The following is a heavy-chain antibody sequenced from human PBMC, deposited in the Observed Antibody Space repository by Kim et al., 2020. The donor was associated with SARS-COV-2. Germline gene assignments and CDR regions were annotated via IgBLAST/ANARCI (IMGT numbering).Heavy chain of an antibody. CDR1: GFTFSSYA. CDR3: ANNWNLDY. Sequence: GGSLRLSCAASGFTFSSYAMSWVRQAPGKGLEWVSVISNSGDRTYYADSVKGHFTISRDNSKNTVYLQMNSLRAEDTAVYYCANNWNLDYWGQGTLVTVSS. CDR2: ISNSGDRT. D-gene: IGHD1-20*01. V-gene: IGHV3-23*01. J-gene: IGHJ4*02.